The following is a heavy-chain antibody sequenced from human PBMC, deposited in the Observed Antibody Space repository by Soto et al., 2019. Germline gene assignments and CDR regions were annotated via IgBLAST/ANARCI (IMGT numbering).Heavy chain of an antibody. CDR3: ARDSSDYPTYYYYYGMDV. Sequence: EASVKVSCKASGGTFSSYAISWVRQAPGQGLEWMGGTIPIFGTANYAQKFQGRVTITADESTSTAYMELNSLRAEDTAVYYCARDSSDYPTYYYYYGMDVWGQGTTVTVSS. CDR1: GGTFSSYA. D-gene: IGHD4-17*01. J-gene: IGHJ6*02. CDR2: TIPIFGTA. V-gene: IGHV1-69*13.